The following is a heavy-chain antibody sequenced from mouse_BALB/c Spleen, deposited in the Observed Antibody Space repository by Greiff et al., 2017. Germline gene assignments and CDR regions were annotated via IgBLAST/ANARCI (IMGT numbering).Heavy chain of an antibody. CDR2: ISDGGSYT. J-gene: IGHJ4*01. D-gene: IGHD2-1*01. CDR1: GFTFSDYY. CDR3: ARVFYDYYAMDY. V-gene: IGHV5-4*02. Sequence: EVKLMESGGGLVKPGGSLKLSCAASGFTFSDYYMYWVRQTPEKRLEWVATISDGGSYTYYPDSVKGRFTISRDNAKNNLYLQMSSLKSEDTAMYYCARVFYDYYAMDYWGQGTSVTVSS.